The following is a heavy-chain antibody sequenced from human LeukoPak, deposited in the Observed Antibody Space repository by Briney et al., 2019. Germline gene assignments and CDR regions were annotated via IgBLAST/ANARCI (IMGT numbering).Heavy chain of an antibody. CDR3: ARGADDYNYNWFDP. CDR2: IYYSGST. V-gene: IGHV4-61*01. J-gene: IGHJ5*02. Sequence: SETLSLTCTVSGGSVSSGSYYWSWIRRPPGKGLEWIGYIYYSGSTNYNPSLKSRVTISVDTSKNQFSLKLSSVTAADTAVYYCARGADDYNYNWFDPWGQGTLVTVSS. CDR1: GGSVSSGSYY. D-gene: IGHD5-24*01.